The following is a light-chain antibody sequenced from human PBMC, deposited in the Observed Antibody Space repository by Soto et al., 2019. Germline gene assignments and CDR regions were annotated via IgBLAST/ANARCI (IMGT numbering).Light chain of an antibody. J-gene: IGKJ1*01. CDR3: QQYNIYPWT. V-gene: IGKV1-5*01. CDR2: DAS. Sequence: QVTQSASPLSASVGDRVTITCRASQSISTWLAWYQQKPGKAPKLLIYDASSLESGVPSRLSGSGSGTEFTLTISSLQPDDFATYYCQQYNIYPWTFGQGTKVDIK. CDR1: QSISTW.